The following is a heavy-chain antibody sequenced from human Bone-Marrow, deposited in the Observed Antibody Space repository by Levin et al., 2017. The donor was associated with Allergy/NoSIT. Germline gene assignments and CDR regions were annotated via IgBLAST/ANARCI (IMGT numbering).Heavy chain of an antibody. D-gene: IGHD3-16*01. Sequence: SQTLSLTRTVSGGSISSYYWSWIRQPPGKGREWIGYIYSCGNTNHNPSLKSRVTMSVDTSKNQFTLQLTSVTAADAAVDYCARGGPSWDYCDYWGQGALVTVSS. CDR1: GGSISSYY. CDR2: IYSCGNT. V-gene: IGHV4-59*08. J-gene: IGHJ4*02. CDR3: ARGGPSWDYCDY.